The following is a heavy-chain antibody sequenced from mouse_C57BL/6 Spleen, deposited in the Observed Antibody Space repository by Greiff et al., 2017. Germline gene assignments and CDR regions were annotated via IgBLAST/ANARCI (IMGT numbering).Heavy chain of an antibody. D-gene: IGHD2-4*01. CDR2: ILPGSGST. J-gene: IGHJ3*01. CDR3: AIGYYEYDGGWFAY. Sequence: QVQLLQSGAELMKPGASVKLSCKATGYTFTGYWIEWVKQRPGHGLEWIGEILPGSGSTNYNEKFKGKATFTADTSSNTDYMQLSSQTTEDCAIYYCAIGYYEYDGGWFAYWGQGTLVTVSA. CDR1: GYTFTGYW. V-gene: IGHV1-9*01.